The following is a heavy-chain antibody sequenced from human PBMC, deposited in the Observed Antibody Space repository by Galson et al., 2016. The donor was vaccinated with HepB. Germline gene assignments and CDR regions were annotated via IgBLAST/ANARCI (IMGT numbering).Heavy chain of an antibody. CDR2: IDGEGHTT. CDR1: GPGFKGYG. D-gene: IGHD1-1*01. V-gene: IGHV3-23*01. Sequence: SLRLSCAVSGPGFKGYGMSWVRQAPGKGLQWVSDIDGEGHTTHHADSVKGRFTMSRDISQDTVYLEMKSVRVEDTAIYYCAIGATGATWRNWGQGTLVTVSS. J-gene: IGHJ4*02. CDR3: AIGATGATWRN.